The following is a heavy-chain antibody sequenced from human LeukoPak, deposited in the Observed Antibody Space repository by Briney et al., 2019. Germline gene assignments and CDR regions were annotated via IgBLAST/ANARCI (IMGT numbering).Heavy chain of an antibody. CDR2: INPNSGDT. J-gene: IGHJ4*02. CDR1: GYTFTGYY. V-gene: IGHV1-2*02. CDR3: ARDRYSGWSSFNFDY. D-gene: IGHD6-19*01. Sequence: ASVKVSCKASGYTFTGYYMHWVRQAPGQGLEWLGWINPNSGDTNYAQKFQGRVTMTRDTSISTAYMDLSGLRSDDTAVYYCARDRYSGWSSFNFDYWGQGTLVTVSS.